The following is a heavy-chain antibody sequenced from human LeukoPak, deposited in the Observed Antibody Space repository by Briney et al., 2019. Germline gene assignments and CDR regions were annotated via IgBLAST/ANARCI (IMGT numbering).Heavy chain of an antibody. CDR1: GFTFSDYA. Sequence: PGGSLRLSCAASGFTFSDYALSWVRQAPGKGQEWVSGIRVGDNTYYADSVKGRFTISRDNSENTLYLQMSGLRAEDTAVYYCAKGTGDMGYYFDYWGQGTLVTVSS. J-gene: IGHJ4*02. CDR3: AKGTGDMGYYFDY. CDR2: IRVGDNT. V-gene: IGHV3-23*01. D-gene: IGHD7-27*01.